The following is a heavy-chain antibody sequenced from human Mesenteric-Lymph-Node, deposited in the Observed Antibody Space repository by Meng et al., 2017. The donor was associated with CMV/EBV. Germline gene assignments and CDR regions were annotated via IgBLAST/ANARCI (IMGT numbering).Heavy chain of an antibody. CDR1: GYTFSRYT. V-gene: IGHV3-23*01. CDR3: AKDDDPGHYVLDY. CDR2: IDTSGGRT. Sequence: SCKASGYTFSRYTMTWVRQAPGKGLQWVSAIDTSGGRTYYADSVKGRFTISRDNSKNTLYLEMNSLRGEDTAIYYCAKDDDPGHYVLDYWGQGTLVTVSS. J-gene: IGHJ4*02. D-gene: IGHD4-17*01.